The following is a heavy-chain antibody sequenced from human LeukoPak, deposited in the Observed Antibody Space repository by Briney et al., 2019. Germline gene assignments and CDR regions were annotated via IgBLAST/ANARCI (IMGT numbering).Heavy chain of an antibody. CDR2: IKHDGSEI. CDR3: ARGYCSSTSCYKNWFDP. D-gene: IGHD2-2*02. Sequence: GGSLRLSCAASGFTFSSYWMNWVRQAPGKGLEWVANIKHDGSEINYMDSVKGRFTISRDNAKNSLYLQMHSLRTEDTAVYYCARGYCSSTSCYKNWFDPWGQGTLVTVSS. V-gene: IGHV3-7*05. J-gene: IGHJ5*02. CDR1: GFTFSSYW.